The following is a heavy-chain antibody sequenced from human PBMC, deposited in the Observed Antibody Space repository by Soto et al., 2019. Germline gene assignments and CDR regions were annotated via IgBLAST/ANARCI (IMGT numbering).Heavy chain of an antibody. CDR2: IYPGDSDT. Sequence: GEALTISCETSGYNVLSFWSAREHQIPGKGLEWMGLIYPGDSDTTYSPAFQGQVTISVDRSTKTAYLQWSSLKASDTAMYYCARQAYYGSGTYYSDSWGQGTLVTVSS. CDR1: GYNVLSFW. V-gene: IGHV5-51*07. J-gene: IGHJ4*02. D-gene: IGHD3-10*01. CDR3: ARQAYYGSGTYYSDS.